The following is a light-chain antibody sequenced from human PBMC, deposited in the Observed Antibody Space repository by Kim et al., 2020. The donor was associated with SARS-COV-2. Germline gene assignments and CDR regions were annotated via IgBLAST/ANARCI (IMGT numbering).Light chain of an antibody. V-gene: IGKV3-20*01. J-gene: IGKJ4*01. CDR3: QQYGTSPLT. CDR2: DAS. Sequence: SPGERATLSSRASQTVTRSDVAWYQRKPGQTPRLLIYDASIRAAGIPDRFSGSGSRTDFTLTISGLQPEDFAVYYCQQYGTSPLTFGGGTKVDIK. CDR1: QTVTRSD.